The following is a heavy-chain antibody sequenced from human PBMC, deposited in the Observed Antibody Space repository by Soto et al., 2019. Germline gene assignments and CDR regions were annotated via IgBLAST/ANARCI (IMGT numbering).Heavy chain of an antibody. Sequence: GGSLRLSCAASGFTFDDYAMHWVRQAPGKGLEWVSSITWNSGSIGYADSVKGRFTISRDNAKNSLYLQMNSLRAEDTALYYCAKGRIAARSNDAFDIWGQGTMVTVSS. CDR3: AKGRIAARSNDAFDI. D-gene: IGHD6-6*01. CDR2: ITWNSGSI. CDR1: GFTFDDYA. V-gene: IGHV3-9*01. J-gene: IGHJ3*02.